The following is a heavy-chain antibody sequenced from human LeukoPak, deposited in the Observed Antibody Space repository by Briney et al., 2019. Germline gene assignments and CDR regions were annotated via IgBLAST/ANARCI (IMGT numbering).Heavy chain of an antibody. V-gene: IGHV3-64D*09. CDR3: VRSSVFYVGVTY. CDR2: INNDGGST. J-gene: IGHJ4*02. Sequence: GGSLRLSCSASVLTFSSFAMHWVRQAPGKGLEYVSSINNDGGSTYYADSVKGRFTISRDNSKSTLYLQMSSLRAEDTAVYYCVRSSVFYVGVTYWGQGTLVTVSS. CDR1: VLTFSSFA. D-gene: IGHD2-8*01.